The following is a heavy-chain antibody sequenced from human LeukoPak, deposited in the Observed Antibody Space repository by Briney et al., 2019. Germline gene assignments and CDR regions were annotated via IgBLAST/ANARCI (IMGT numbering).Heavy chain of an antibody. D-gene: IGHD3-3*02. V-gene: IGHV4-39*01. CDR1: GDSLITTTYY. CDR2: VSDEVP. CDR3: VRQRAEVIAGGILAPYFFDS. Sequence: PSETLSLTCSVSGDSLITTTYYWGWIPQPPGKGLEWVVSVSDEVPYYTPALNSRVAISVASSNSQFSLKVTSVTAADTAVYYSVRQRAEVIAGGILAPYFFDSWGQGALVTVSS. J-gene: IGHJ4*01.